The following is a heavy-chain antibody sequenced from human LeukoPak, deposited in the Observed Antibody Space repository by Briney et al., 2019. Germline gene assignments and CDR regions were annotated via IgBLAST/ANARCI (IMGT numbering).Heavy chain of an antibody. V-gene: IGHV4-39*07. CDR1: GGSINSDSYY. Sequence: SETLSLTCTVSGGSINSDSYYWSWIRQPPGKGLEWIGSSYYSGSSYYNPSLKSRVTISRDPSKSQVSLSLSSVTAADTAVYYCAREAVVAGTLYYYYMDVWGKGTTVTVSS. D-gene: IGHD1-7*01. CDR3: AREAVVAGTLYYYYMDV. CDR2: SYYSGSS. J-gene: IGHJ6*03.